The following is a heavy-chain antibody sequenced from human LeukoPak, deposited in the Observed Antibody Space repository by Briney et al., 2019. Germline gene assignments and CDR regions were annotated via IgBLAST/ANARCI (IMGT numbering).Heavy chain of an antibody. D-gene: IGHD1-7*01. V-gene: IGHV1-69*01. CDR2: IIPIFGTA. CDR3: ARTLELKDRWFDP. J-gene: IGHJ5*02. Sequence: SVKVSCKASGGTFSSYAISWVRQAPGQGLEWMGGIIPIFGTANYAQKFQGRVTITADESTSTAYMELSSLRSEDTAVYYSARTLELKDRWFDPWGQGTLVTVSS. CDR1: GGTFSSYA.